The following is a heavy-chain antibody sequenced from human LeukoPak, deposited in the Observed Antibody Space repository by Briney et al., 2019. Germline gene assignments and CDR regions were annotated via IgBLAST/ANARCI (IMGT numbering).Heavy chain of an antibody. CDR3: ARVTLVDTAMYYYGMDV. D-gene: IGHD5-18*01. Sequence: PSETLSLTCAVYGGSFSGYYWNWIRQPPGKGLEWIGEINHSGSPNYNPSLKSRVTISVDSSKNQFSLKLSSVTAADTAVYYCARVTLVDTAMYYYGMDVWGQGTTVTVSS. V-gene: IGHV4-34*01. CDR2: INHSGSP. CDR1: GGSFSGYY. J-gene: IGHJ6*02.